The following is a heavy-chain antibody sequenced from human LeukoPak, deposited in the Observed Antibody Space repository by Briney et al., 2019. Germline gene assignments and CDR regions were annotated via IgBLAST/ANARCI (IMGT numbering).Heavy chain of an antibody. V-gene: IGHV1-46*01. D-gene: IGHD3-16*02. CDR3: ARAFDFRSRLGELSSFDY. Sequence: ASVKVSCKASGYTFTSYYMHWVRRAPGQGLEWMGIINPSGGSTSYAQKFQGRVTMTRDTSTSTVYMELSSLRSEDTAVYYCARAFDFRSRLGELSSFDYWGQGTWSPSPQ. J-gene: IGHJ4*02. CDR1: GYTFTSYY. CDR2: INPSGGST.